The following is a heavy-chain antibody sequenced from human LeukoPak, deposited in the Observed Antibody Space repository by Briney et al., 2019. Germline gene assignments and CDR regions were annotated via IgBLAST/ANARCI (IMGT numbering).Heavy chain of an antibody. J-gene: IGHJ4*02. CDR1: GYTFTSHD. V-gene: IGHV1-8*01. D-gene: IGHD5-18*01. Sequence: ASVKVSCKASGYTFTSHDINWVRQATGQGLEWMGWINPNSGNTGYAQKFQGRVTMTRNTSISTAYMELSSLRSEDTAVYYCARRNTGMVAGLDCWGQGTLVTVSS. CDR2: INPNSGNT. CDR3: ARRNTGMVAGLDC.